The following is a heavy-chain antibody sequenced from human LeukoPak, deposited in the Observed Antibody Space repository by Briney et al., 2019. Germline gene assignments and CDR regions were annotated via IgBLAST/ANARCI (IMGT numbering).Heavy chain of an antibody. CDR1: GFTFSSYA. D-gene: IGHD2-15*01. J-gene: IGHJ5*02. CDR2: ISGSGGST. CDR3: AKDRKLDCSGGSCYTYWFDP. V-gene: IGHV3-23*01. Sequence: GGSLRLSCAASGFTFSSYAMSWVRQAPGKGLEWVSAISGSGGSTYYADSVKGRFTISRDNSKNTLYLQMNSLRAEGTAVYYCAKDRKLDCSGGSCYTYWFDPWGQGTLVTVSS.